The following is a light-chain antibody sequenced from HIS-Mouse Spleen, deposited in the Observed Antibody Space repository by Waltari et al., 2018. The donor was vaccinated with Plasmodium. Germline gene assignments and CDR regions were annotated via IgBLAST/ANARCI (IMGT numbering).Light chain of an antibody. V-gene: IGLV2-23*01. CDR1: SSDVGSYNL. Sequence: QSALTQPASVSGSPGQSITISCTGTSSDVGSYNLVSWYQQHPGKAPKLMIYEGSKRPAGVSKRFSGDKSGNTASLTISGLQAEDEADYYCCSYAGSRTYVFGTGTKVTVL. CDR2: EGS. J-gene: IGLJ1*01. CDR3: CSYAGSRTYV.